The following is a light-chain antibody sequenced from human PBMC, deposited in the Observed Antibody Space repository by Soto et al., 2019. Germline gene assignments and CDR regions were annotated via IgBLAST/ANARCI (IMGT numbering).Light chain of an antibody. V-gene: IGLV1-47*01. Sequence: QSVLTQPPSASGTPGQRVTISCSGSSSNVGSNFVYWYQQLPGAAPKLLIYRNDERPSGVPDRCSSSKSGTSSSLTITGLRSEDEGDYYCASWDHTLTGRWVFGGGTKVTVL. CDR3: ASWDHTLTGRWV. CDR1: SSNVGSNF. J-gene: IGLJ3*02. CDR2: RND.